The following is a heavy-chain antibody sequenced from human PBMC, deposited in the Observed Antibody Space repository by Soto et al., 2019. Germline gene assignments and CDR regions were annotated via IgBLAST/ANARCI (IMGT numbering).Heavy chain of an antibody. CDR3: ARMRIQLWLNPLYFHFYGMDV. CDR1: GFSLSNARVG. V-gene: IGHV2-26*01. CDR2: ILSNDEK. D-gene: IGHD5-18*01. Sequence: KSGPTLVNPTETLTLTCTVSGFSLSNARVGVSWVRQPPGKALEWLAHILSNDEKSYTTSLQSRLTISKDSSKGQVVLTMTNMDPVDTGTYYCARMRIQLWLNPLYFHFYGMDVWGQGTTVTVSS. J-gene: IGHJ6*02.